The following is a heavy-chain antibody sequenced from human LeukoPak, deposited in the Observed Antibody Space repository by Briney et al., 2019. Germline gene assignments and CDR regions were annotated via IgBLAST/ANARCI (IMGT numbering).Heavy chain of an antibody. CDR1: GYTFTSYG. Sequence: ASVKFSCKASGYTFTSYGISWVRQAPGQGLEWMGWISAYNGNTNYAQKLQGRVTMTTDTSTSTAYMELRSLRSDDTAVYYCARDQDNYYGSGSYFDYWGQGTLVTVSS. CDR2: ISAYNGNT. J-gene: IGHJ4*02. V-gene: IGHV1-18*01. CDR3: ARDQDNYYGSGSYFDY. D-gene: IGHD3-10*01.